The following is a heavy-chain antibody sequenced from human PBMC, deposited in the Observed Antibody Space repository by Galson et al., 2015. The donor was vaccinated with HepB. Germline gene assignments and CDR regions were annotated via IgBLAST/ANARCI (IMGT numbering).Heavy chain of an antibody. CDR3: ARDEIREWEYYGSGSYYNEAHKSH. D-gene: IGHD3-10*01. J-gene: IGHJ4*02. V-gene: IGHV1-18*04. CDR1: GYTFTSYG. CDR2: ISAYNGNT. Sequence: SVKVSCKASGYTFTSYGISWVRQAPGQGLEWMGWISAYNGNTNYAQKLQGRVTMTTDTSTSTAYMELRSLRSDDTAVYYCARDEIREWEYYGSGSYYNEAHKSHWGQGTLVIVSS.